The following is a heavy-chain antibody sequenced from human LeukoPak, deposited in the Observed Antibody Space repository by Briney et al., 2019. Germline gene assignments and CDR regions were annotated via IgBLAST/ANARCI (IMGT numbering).Heavy chain of an antibody. Sequence: GGSLRLSCAASGFTFNSYSMNWVRQAPGKGLEWVSAISGSGGSTYYADSVKGRFTISRDNAKNSLYLQMNSLRAEDTAVYYCARDKAAVAGIEGGFDYWGQGTLVTVSS. CDR1: GFTFNSYS. CDR3: ARDKAAVAGIEGGFDY. J-gene: IGHJ4*02. CDR2: ISGSGGST. D-gene: IGHD6-19*01. V-gene: IGHV3-21*01.